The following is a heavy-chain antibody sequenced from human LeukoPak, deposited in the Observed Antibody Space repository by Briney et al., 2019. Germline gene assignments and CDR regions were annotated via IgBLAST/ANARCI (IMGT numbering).Heavy chain of an antibody. CDR3: ARVISGATWYFDL. D-gene: IGHD1-26*01. Sequence: SETLSLTCTVSGGSISNYFWSWIRQPPGKGLEGIGYIYYDGGTKYNPSLKRRVSISLDTPKNQFSLKMSSVTGADTAIYFCARVISGATWYFDLWGRGTLVTVSS. CDR1: GGSISNYF. V-gene: IGHV4-59*01. J-gene: IGHJ2*01. CDR2: IYYDGGT.